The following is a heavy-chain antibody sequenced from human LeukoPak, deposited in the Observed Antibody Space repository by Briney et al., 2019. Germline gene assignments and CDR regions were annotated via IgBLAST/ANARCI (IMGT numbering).Heavy chain of an antibody. D-gene: IGHD3-16*01. CDR2: IDSGSSYI. CDR1: GFTLSTYT. V-gene: IGHV3-21*01. J-gene: IGHJ4*02. Sequence: GGSLRLSCAASGFTLSTYTMNWVRQAPGKGLEWVSSIDSGSSYIYYADSVKGRFTISRDNAKNSLYLQMNSLRAEDTAVYYCARLGGGNYDYVWGSYGDMGYYFDYWGQGTLVTVSS. CDR3: ARLGGGNYDYVWGSYGDMGYYFDY.